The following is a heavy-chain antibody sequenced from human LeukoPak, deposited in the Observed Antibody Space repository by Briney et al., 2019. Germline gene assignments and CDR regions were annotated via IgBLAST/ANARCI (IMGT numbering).Heavy chain of an antibody. J-gene: IGHJ4*02. V-gene: IGHV3-48*01. CDR3: ARYCTFRTCSGTKYDY. CDR1: GFTFSTYS. CDR2: IDSGSNNI. Sequence: GSLRLSCAASGFTFSTYSMNWVRQAPGKGLEWVSGIDSGSNNIHYADSVKGRFTISRDDAKNSLYLQMNSLRAEDSAVYYCARYCTFRTCSGTKYDYWGQGTLVIVSS. D-gene: IGHD1-1*01.